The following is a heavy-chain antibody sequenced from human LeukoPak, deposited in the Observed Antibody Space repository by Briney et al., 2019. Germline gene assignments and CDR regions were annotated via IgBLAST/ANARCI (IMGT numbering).Heavy chain of an antibody. Sequence: SETLSLTCTVSGGSISSSGYYWGWLRQPPGKGLEWIGSIYYSGSTYYSPSLKSRVTISRDTSKNQFSLNLYSVTAADTAVYYCARDGPWKSDVWGRGTLVTVSS. CDR1: GGSISSSGYY. D-gene: IGHD1-1*01. CDR2: IYYSGST. J-gene: IGHJ4*02. V-gene: IGHV4-39*02. CDR3: ARDGPWKSDV.